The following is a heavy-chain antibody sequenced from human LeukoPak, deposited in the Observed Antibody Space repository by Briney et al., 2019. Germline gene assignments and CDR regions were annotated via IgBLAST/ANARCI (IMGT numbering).Heavy chain of an antibody. CDR1: GGSFSGYY. Sequence: SETLSLTCAVYGGSFSGYYWSWIRQPAGKGLEWIGRIYTSGSTNYNPSLKSRVTISVDTSKNQFSLKLSSVTAADTAVYYCARFYYYGSGSYYTISNWFDPWGQGTLVTVSS. CDR3: ARFYYYGSGSYYTISNWFDP. J-gene: IGHJ5*02. V-gene: IGHV4-59*10. D-gene: IGHD3-10*01. CDR2: IYTSGST.